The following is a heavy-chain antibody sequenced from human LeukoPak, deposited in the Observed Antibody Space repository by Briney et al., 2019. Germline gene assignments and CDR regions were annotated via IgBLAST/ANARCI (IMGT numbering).Heavy chain of an antibody. V-gene: IGHV3-23*01. Sequence: GGSLRLSCVASGFTFSNYGMNWVRQAPGKGLEWFSGIVGSGVTTYYADSVKGRFTISRDNSKNTLYLHMNSLRAEDTAVYYCAKWQYSGSYFPAFDIWGQGTMVTVSS. J-gene: IGHJ3*02. CDR3: AKWQYSGSYFPAFDI. CDR1: GFTFSNYG. CDR2: IVGSGVTT. D-gene: IGHD1-26*01.